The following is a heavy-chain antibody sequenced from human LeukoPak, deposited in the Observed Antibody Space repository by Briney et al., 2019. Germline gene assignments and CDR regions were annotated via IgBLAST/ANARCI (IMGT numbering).Heavy chain of an antibody. Sequence: ASVKVSCKASGYTFTGYYMHWVRQAPGQGLEWMGWINPNSGGTNYAQKFQGRVTMTRDTSISTGYMELSRQRSDDTAVYYCATLVIAVAGGFGDYWGQGTLVTVSS. D-gene: IGHD6-19*01. V-gene: IGHV1-2*02. CDR3: ATLVIAVAGGFGDY. CDR2: INPNSGGT. CDR1: GYTFTGYY. J-gene: IGHJ4*02.